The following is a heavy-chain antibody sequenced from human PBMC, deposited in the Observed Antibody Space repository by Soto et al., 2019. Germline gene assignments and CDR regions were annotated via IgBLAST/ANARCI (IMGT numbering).Heavy chain of an antibody. Sequence: SETLSLTCTVSGGSISSGDYYWSWIRQPPGKGLEWIGYIYYSGSTYYNPSLKSRVTISVDTSKNQFSLKLSSVTAADTAVYYCASRSITMVRGVISGRLPTDYCMDVWGQGTTVTVSS. CDR3: ASRSITMVRGVISGRLPTDYCMDV. D-gene: IGHD3-10*01. V-gene: IGHV4-30-4*01. J-gene: IGHJ6*02. CDR2: IYYSGST. CDR1: GGSISSGDYY.